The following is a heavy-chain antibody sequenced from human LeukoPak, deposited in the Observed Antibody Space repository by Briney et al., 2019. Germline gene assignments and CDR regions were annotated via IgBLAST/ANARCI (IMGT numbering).Heavy chain of an antibody. CDR2: LSGSGGNT. CDR1: GFTLSTYA. V-gene: IGHV3-23*01. CDR3: AKSSTGWWYFDY. D-gene: IGHD6-19*01. Sequence: GGSLRLSCAASGFTLSTYAMNWVRKPPGKGLEWVSSLSGSGGNTNHADSVKGRFTISRDNSKNTLYLKMNSLRAEDTAVYYCAKSSTGWWYFDYWGQGTLVTVSS. J-gene: IGHJ4*02.